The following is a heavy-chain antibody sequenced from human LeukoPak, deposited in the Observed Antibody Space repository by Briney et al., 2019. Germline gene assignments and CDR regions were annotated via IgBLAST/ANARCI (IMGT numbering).Heavy chain of an antibody. D-gene: IGHD6-13*01. V-gene: IGHV4-59*01. CDR3: ARDRGAAGTDY. CDR2: IYYSGST. J-gene: IGHJ4*02. CDR1: GGSISSYY. Sequence: SVTLSLTCTVSGGSISSYYWSWIRQPPGKGLEWIGYIYYSGSTNYNPSLKSRVTISVDTSKNQFSLKLSSVTAADTAVYYCARDRGAAGTDYWGQGTLVTVSS.